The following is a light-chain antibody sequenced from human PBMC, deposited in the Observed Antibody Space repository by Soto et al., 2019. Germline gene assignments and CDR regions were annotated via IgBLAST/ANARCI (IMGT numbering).Light chain of an antibody. V-gene: IGKV3-15*01. CDR3: QKYNNWPPIT. Sequence: EIVMTQSPATLSVSPGERATLSCRASQSVSSSYLAWYQQKPGQAPRLLIYGASTRATGIPDRSSGSGSGTEFTLTISSLQSEGFAVYYCQKYNNWPPITFGQGTRLEIK. CDR2: GAS. J-gene: IGKJ5*01. CDR1: QSVSSSY.